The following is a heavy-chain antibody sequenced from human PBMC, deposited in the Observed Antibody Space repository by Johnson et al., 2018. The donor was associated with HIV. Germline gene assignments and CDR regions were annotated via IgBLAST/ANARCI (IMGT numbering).Heavy chain of an antibody. CDR3: ARVPPWALGATGWLDAFDI. V-gene: IGHV3-30*04. J-gene: IGHJ3*02. Sequence: QVLLVESGGGVVQPGRSLRLSCAASGFTFSSYAMHWVRQAPGKGLECVAVISYDGSNKYYADSVQGRFPISRDNSKNTLYLQMNSLRAEDTAVYDCARVPPWALGATGWLDAFDIWGQGTMVTVSS. CDR2: ISYDGSNK. CDR1: GFTFSSYA. D-gene: IGHD1-26*01.